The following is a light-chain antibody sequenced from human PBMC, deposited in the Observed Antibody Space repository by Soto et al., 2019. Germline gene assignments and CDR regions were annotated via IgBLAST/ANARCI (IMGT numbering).Light chain of an antibody. V-gene: IGLV2-23*02. CDR1: SSDVGSYNL. CDR3: CSYAGSSTFPYA. CDR2: EVS. J-gene: IGLJ1*01. Sequence: QSALTQPASVSGSPGQSITISCTGTSSDVGSYNLVSWYQHHPGKAHKLMTYEVSKRPSGVSNRFSGSKSGNTASLTISVLQAEDEADYYCCSYAGSSTFPYAFGTGTKVTVL.